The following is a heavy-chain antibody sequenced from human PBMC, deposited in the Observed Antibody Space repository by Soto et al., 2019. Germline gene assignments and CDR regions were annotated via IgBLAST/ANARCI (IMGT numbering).Heavy chain of an antibody. V-gene: IGHV1-3*01. CDR2: INVSNGNT. CDR1: GYTFATYA. J-gene: IGHJ4*02. Sequence: QVQLVQSGAEVKKPGASVKVSCKASGYTFATYAIHWVRQAPGQRLEWMGWINVSNGNTRYSQKFQDRLTLTRDTSASTAYMELGSLGSEDTAVYYCARDEDYWGQGTLLTVSS. CDR3: ARDEDY.